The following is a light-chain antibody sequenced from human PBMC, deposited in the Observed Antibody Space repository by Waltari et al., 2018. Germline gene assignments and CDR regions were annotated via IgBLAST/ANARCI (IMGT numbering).Light chain of an antibody. CDR1: SSDVGSNNI. Sequence: QSALPQPASVSGSPGQSITISCTGTSSDVGSNNIVSWYQQPPGQAPKLIIYEATKRTSGVSNRFSGSKSGNTASLTISGLQAEDEGDYYCCSYTNTHVVFGGGTKLTVL. CDR3: CSYTNTHVV. J-gene: IGLJ2*01. CDR2: EAT. V-gene: IGLV2-14*02.